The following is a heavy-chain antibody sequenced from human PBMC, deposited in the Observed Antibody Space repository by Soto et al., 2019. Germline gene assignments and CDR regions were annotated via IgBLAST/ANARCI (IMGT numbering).Heavy chain of an antibody. CDR3: ARDPRYSSGWYYFDY. CDR2: IWYDGSNN. CDR1: GFSFSSYG. V-gene: IGHV3-33*01. D-gene: IGHD6-19*01. Sequence: GGSLRLSCAVSGFSFSSYGMHWVRQAPGKGLEWVAVIWYDGSNNYYVDSVKGRFTISRDNSKNTVYLQMNSLRAEDTAVYYCARDPRYSSGWYYFDYWGQGTLVTVSS. J-gene: IGHJ4*02.